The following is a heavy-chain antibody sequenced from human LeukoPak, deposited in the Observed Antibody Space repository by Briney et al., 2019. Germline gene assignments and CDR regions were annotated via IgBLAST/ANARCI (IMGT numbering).Heavy chain of an antibody. Sequence: GGSLRLSCAASGFTFSSCAMSWVRQAPGKGLEWVSAISGSGGSTYYADSVKGRFTISRDNSKNTLYLQMNSLRAEDTAVYYCAKDRGAAAGRAVFDYWGQGTLVTVSS. CDR1: GFTFSSCA. V-gene: IGHV3-23*01. CDR2: ISGSGGST. CDR3: AKDRGAAAGRAVFDY. J-gene: IGHJ4*02. D-gene: IGHD6-13*01.